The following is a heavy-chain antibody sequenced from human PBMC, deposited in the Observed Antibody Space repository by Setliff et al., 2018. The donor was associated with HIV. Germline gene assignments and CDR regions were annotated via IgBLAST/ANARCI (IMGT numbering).Heavy chain of an antibody. Sequence: ASVKVSCKASGYTFTSYAMHWVRQAPGQRLEWVGWINTGNGDTKYSQDFQGRVTISRDTSASTAHMELSSLRSEDTAVYFCAVSPDGDCATTECANWFDPWGQGTQVTVSS. J-gene: IGHJ5*02. V-gene: IGHV1-3*03. D-gene: IGHD4-17*01. CDR3: AVSPDGDCATTECANWFDP. CDR2: INTGNGDT. CDR1: GYTFTSYA.